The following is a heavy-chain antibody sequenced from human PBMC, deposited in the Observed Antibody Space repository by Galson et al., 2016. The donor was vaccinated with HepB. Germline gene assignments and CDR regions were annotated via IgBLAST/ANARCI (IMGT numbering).Heavy chain of an antibody. CDR2: TGKKADRYTT. J-gene: IGHJ4*02. V-gene: IGHV3-72*01. Sequence: SLRLSCAASGFAFSDHYMDWVRQAPGKGLEWVGRTGKKADRYTTEYAASVKGRFTISRDDSMNSLYLLYLQMNSLKTEDTAVYYCTRGWYSSGYYVHWGQGTLVTVSS. CDR1: GFAFSDHY. CDR3: TRGWYSSGYYVH. D-gene: IGHD3-22*01.